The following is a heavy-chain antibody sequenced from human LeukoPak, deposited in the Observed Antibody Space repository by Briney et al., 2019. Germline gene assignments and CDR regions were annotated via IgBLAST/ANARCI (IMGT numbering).Heavy chain of an antibody. J-gene: IGHJ6*02. CDR2: IYTSGST. D-gene: IGHD5-24*01. CDR1: GGSISSYY. Sequence: SETLSLTCTVSGGSISSYYWSWIRQPAGKGLEWIGRIYTSGSTNYNPSLKSRVTMSVDTSKNQFSLKLSSVTAADTAVYYCARDGRDGYSTRAPPYGMDVWGQGTTVTVSS. CDR3: ARDGRDGYSTRAPPYGMDV. V-gene: IGHV4-4*07.